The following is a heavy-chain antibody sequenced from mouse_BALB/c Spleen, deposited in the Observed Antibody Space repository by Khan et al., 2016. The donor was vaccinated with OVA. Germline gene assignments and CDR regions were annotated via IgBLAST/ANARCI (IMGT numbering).Heavy chain of an antibody. D-gene: IGHD1-2*01. CDR3: ARRNYFGYTFAY. V-gene: IGHV1-77*01. Sequence: VELVESGAELARPGASVKLSCKASGYTFTDYYINWVKQRTGQGLSWIGEISPGSGDTYYNERFKGKATLTADKSSSTASMQLSSLTSEASAVYCCARRNYFGYTFAYWGQGTLVTVSA. J-gene: IGHJ3*01. CDR2: ISPGSGDT. CDR1: GYTFTDYY.